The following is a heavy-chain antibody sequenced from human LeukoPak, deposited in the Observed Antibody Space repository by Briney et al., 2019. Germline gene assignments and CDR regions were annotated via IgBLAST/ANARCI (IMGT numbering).Heavy chain of an antibody. CDR2: ISGSGGST. J-gene: IGHJ5*02. D-gene: IGHD6-19*01. CDR1: GFTFSSYA. CDR3: AKNQQWLVDWLDP. V-gene: IGHV3-23*01. Sequence: SGGSLRLSCAASGFTFSSYAMSWVRQAPGKGLEWVSAISGSGGSTYYADSVKGRFTISRDNSENTLYLQINSLRAEHTAVYYWAKNQQWLVDWLDPWGQGTLVTVSS.